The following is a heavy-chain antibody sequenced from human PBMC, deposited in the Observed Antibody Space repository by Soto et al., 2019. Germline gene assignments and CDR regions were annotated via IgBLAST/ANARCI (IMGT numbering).Heavy chain of an antibody. D-gene: IGHD2-15*01. J-gene: IGHJ4*02. V-gene: IGHV1-2*04. CDR2: INPNSGGT. Sequence: ASVKVSCKASGYTFTGYYMHWVRQAPGQGLEWMGWINPNSGGTNYAQKFQGWVTMTRDTSISTAYMELSRLRSDDTAVYYCATYSGYCSGGSCPVESWGQGTLVTVSS. CDR3: ATYSGYCSGGSCPVES. CDR1: GYTFTGYY.